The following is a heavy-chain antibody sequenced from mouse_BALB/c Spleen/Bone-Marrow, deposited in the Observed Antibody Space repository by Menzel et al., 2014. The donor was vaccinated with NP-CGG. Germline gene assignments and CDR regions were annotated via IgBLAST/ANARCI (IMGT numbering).Heavy chain of an antibody. Sequence: VHVKQSGAELVKPGASVKLSCTASGFNIKDTYIHRVKQRPEQGLEWIGRIDPANGNTKYDPKFQGKATITADTSSNTDYLQLSSLTSEDTAVYYCARRLRSAMDYWGQGTSVTVSS. CDR3: ARRLRSAMDY. CDR1: GFNIKDTY. D-gene: IGHD1-1*01. V-gene: IGHV14-3*02. J-gene: IGHJ4*01. CDR2: IDPANGNT.